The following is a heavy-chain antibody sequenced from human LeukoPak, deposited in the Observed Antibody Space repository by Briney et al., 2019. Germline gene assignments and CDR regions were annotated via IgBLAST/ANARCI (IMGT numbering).Heavy chain of an antibody. CDR2: VSGSGSVT. Sequence: GGSLRLSCAASGFTFRSYAMNWVRQAPGKGLEWVSSVSGSGSVTFYGDSVKGRFTISRDNSKNTLYLQMNSLRAEDTAVYYCARRIQGMAPYYFDYWGQGTLVTVSS. CDR1: GFTFRSYA. V-gene: IGHV3-23*01. J-gene: IGHJ4*02. D-gene: IGHD5-24*01. CDR3: ARRIQGMAPYYFDY.